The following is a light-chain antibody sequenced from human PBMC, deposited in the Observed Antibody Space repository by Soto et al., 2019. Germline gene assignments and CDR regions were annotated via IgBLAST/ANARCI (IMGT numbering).Light chain of an antibody. V-gene: IGKV3-20*01. J-gene: IGKJ4*01. Sequence: EIVLTQSPGTLSLSPGERANLSCRASQSVSSNFLAWYQQKPGQAPRLLIYGASSRATGIPDRFSGSGSGTDFTLTISRLEPEDVAVYYCQQYDSSPLTFGGGTKVEIK. CDR1: QSVSSNF. CDR3: QQYDSSPLT. CDR2: GAS.